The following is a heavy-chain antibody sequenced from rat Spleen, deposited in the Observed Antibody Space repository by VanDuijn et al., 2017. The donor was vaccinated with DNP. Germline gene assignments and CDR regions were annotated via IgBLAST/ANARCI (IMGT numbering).Heavy chain of an antibody. J-gene: IGHJ2*01. CDR3: AKGPYYYSGDASDY. CDR2: ISYNGYNT. CDR1: RISFSDHN. D-gene: IGHD1-1*01. Sequence: EVQLVESGGGLVQPGRSLKLSCAVSRISFSDHNMAWVRQAPKKGLEWVATISYNGYNTYYSDSMQGRFTISRDNAKSTLYLQMSSLRSEDTATYYCAKGPYYYSGDASDYWGQGVMVTVSS. V-gene: IGHV5-7*01.